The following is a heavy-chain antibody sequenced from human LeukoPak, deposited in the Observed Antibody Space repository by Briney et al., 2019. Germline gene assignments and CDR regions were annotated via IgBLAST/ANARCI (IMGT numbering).Heavy chain of an antibody. CDR3: TRDQMNY. CDR2: IFSNGDT. J-gene: IGHJ4*02. Sequence: GGSLRLSCTASEFTVIRNYMLWVRQAPGKGLEWVSLIFSNGDTHYADSVKGRFTISRDTSKNTVSLQMNSLRVEDTAMYYCTRDQMNYWGQGTLVTVSS. CDR1: EFTVIRNY. D-gene: IGHD5-24*01. V-gene: IGHV3-53*01.